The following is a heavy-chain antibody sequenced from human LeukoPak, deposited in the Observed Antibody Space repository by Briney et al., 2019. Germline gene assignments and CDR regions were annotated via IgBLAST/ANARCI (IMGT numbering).Heavy chain of an antibody. Sequence: PSETLSLTCAVYGGSFSGYYWSWIRQPPGKGLEWIGYIYYSGGTNYNPSLKSRVTISVDTSKNQFSLKLSSVTAADTAVYYCAREPQYSGSWYDYWGQGTLVTVSS. V-gene: IGHV4-59*01. CDR2: IYYSGGT. J-gene: IGHJ4*02. CDR1: GGSFSGYY. D-gene: IGHD6-13*01. CDR3: AREPQYSGSWYDY.